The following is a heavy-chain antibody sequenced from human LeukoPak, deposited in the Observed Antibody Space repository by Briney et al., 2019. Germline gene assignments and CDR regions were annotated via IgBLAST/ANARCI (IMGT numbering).Heavy chain of an antibody. V-gene: IGHV3-23*01. CDR1: GFTFSSYA. J-gene: IGHJ4*02. D-gene: IGHD6-13*01. Sequence: PGGSLRLSCAASGFTFSSYAMSWVRQAPGKGLEWVSSISGNGASTYYADSVKGRFTISRDNSENTLNLQMNSLRAEDTAIYYCAKARAGDITAAFNYWGQGTLVTVSS. CDR3: AKARAGDITAAFNY. CDR2: ISGNGAST.